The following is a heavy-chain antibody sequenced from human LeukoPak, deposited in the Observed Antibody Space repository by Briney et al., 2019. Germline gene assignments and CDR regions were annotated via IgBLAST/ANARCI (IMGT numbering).Heavy chain of an antibody. J-gene: IGHJ1*01. CDR1: GGSISSGGYS. V-gene: IGHV4-30-2*01. Sequence: PSETLSLTCAVSGGSISSGGYSWRWIRQPPGKGLEWIGYIYHSGSTYYNPSLKSRVTISVDTSKNQFSLKLSSVTAADTAVYYCAARPQYFQHWGQGTLVTVSS. CDR3: AARPQYFQH. CDR2: IYHSGST.